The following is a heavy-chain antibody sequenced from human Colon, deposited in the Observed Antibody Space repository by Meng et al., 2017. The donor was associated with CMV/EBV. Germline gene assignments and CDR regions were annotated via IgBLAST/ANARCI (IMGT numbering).Heavy chain of an antibody. CDR3: AKDVVTGDGADAFDV. D-gene: IGHD7-27*01. CDR1: GFTCDDYA. J-gene: IGHJ3*01. CDR2: VSWNGDTR. V-gene: IGHV3-9*01. Sequence: GGSLRLSCTASGFTCDDYAMHWVRKAPGKGLEWVSGVSWNGDTRGYADSVKGRFTMSRDNAKNSLYLLMNGLRAEDTALYYCAKDVVTGDGADAFDVWGQGTMVTVSS.